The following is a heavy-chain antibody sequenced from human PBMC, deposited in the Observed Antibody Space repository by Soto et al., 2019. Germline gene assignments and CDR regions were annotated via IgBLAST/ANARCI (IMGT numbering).Heavy chain of an antibody. J-gene: IGHJ4*02. CDR3: ARDSSYDYVWGSPALGWYYFDY. V-gene: IGHV1-46*01. CDR1: GYTFTSYY. Sequence: SVKVCCKASGYTFTSYYMHWVRQAPGQGLEWMGIINPSGGSTSYAQKFQGRVTMTRDTSTSTVYMELSSLRSEDTAVYYCARDSSYDYVWGSPALGWYYFDYWGQGTLVTVSS. D-gene: IGHD3-16*01. CDR2: INPSGGST.